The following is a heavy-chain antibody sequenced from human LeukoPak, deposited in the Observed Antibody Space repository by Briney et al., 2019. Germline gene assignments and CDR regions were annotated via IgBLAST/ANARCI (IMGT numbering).Heavy chain of an antibody. CDR2: ISPASDTV. Sequence: GGSLRLSCAASGFTFSSYNMKWVRQAPGKGLEWVSYISPASDTVHYADSMRGRFTISRDNAKNSLYLQMDSMRAEDTAVYYCARDRDYAFDYWGQGTLVTVSP. J-gene: IGHJ4*02. CDR1: GFTFSSYN. CDR3: ARDRDYAFDY. V-gene: IGHV3-48*01. D-gene: IGHD4-17*01.